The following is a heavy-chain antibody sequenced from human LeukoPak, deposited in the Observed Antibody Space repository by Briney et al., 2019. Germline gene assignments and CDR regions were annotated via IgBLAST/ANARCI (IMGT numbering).Heavy chain of an antibody. CDR1: GYTLPSYD. CDR3: ARGLRYGSNYFDY. Sequence: APVKVSCKTSGYTLPSYDINWVRQAPGQGVAGMGWISAYNSKTNYAQRLQGRVTMTTDTSTTTAYMELRNLRSDDTAVYFCARGLRYGSNYFDYWGQGTLVTVSP. CDR2: ISAYNSKT. J-gene: IGHJ4*02. D-gene: IGHD5/OR15-5a*01. V-gene: IGHV1-18*01.